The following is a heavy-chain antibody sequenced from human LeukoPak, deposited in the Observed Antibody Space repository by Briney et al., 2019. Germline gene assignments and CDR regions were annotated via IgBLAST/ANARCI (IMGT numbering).Heavy chain of an antibody. D-gene: IGHD6-13*01. CDR2: IYTSGST. CDR3: ARRMIAAAAYFDY. V-gene: IGHV4-4*09. J-gene: IGHJ4*02. CDR1: GGSISSYY. Sequence: SETLSLTRTVSGGSISSYYWSWIRQPPGKGLEWIGYIYTSGSTNYNPSLKSRVTISVDTSKNQFSLKLSSVTAADTAVYYCARRMIAAAAYFDYWGQGTLVTVSS.